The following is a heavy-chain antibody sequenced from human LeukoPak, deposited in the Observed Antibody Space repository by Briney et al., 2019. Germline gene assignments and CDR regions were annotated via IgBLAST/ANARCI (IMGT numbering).Heavy chain of an antibody. Sequence: SETLSLTCTVSGYSISSGYYWGWIRQPPGKGLEWIGSIYHSRSTYYNPSLKSRVTISVDTSRNQFSLKLNSVTAADTAVYYCAKSNGYGLVDIWGQGTMVTVSS. V-gene: IGHV4-38-2*02. CDR1: GYSISSGYY. CDR2: IYHSRST. J-gene: IGHJ3*02. CDR3: AKSNGYGLVDI. D-gene: IGHD3-10*01.